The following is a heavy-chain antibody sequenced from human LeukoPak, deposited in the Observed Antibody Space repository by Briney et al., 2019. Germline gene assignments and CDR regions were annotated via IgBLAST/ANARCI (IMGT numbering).Heavy chain of an antibody. CDR1: VFAFSTSV. CDR2: IWHDGSDI. J-gene: IGHJ5*02. V-gene: IGHV3-33*03. Sequence: PGRSLRLSCAASVFAFSTSVMHWVRQAPGKGLEWVALIWHDGSDIYYSDSVKGRFTISRDNSKNTLYLQTHSLTTEDTAVYYCVKDHLVRGVVASWGQGTLVTVSS. CDR3: VKDHLVRGVVAS. D-gene: IGHD3-10*01.